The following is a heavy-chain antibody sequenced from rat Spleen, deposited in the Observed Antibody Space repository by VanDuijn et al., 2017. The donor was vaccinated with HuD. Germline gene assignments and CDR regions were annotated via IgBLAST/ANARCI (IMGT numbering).Heavy chain of an antibody. V-gene: IGHV5-25*01. Sequence: EVQLVESGGGLVQPGRSLKLSCAASGFTFSNYDMAWVRQAPTQGLEWVASISPGGGSTYYRDSVKGRFTVSRDNARTTLYLQMDSLRSEDTATYYCAKVPYYGYYYFDYWGQGVMVTVSS. D-gene: IGHD1-7*01. J-gene: IGHJ2*01. CDR3: AKVPYYGYYYFDY. CDR2: ISPGGGST. CDR1: GFTFSNYD.